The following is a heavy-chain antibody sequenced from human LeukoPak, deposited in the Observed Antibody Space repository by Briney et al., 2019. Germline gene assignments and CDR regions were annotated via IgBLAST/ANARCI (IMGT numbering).Heavy chain of an antibody. V-gene: IGHV3-64*01. D-gene: IGHD2-2*02. Sequence: GGSLRLSCAACGFTFSSYAMHWVLQAPGTGLEYVSAISSNGGSTYYANSVKGRFTISRDNSKNTRYLQMGSLRAEDMAVYYCASDAEYCSSTSCYKDYYYYKDVLLEGTTVSVSS. CDR2: ISSNGGST. J-gene: IGHJ6*03. CDR3: ASDAEYCSSTSCYKDYYYYKDV. CDR1: GFTFSSYA.